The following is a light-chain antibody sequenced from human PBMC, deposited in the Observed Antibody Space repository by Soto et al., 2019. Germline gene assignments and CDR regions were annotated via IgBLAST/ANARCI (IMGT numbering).Light chain of an antibody. CDR3: QQYKSYWT. CDR1: ENINTW. V-gene: IGKV1-5*03. J-gene: IGKJ1*01. Sequence: DIQMTQSPSTLSASVGDRVTITCRASENINTWLAWYQQQPGKAPKLLIYKASSLQSGAPPRFSGTGSGTEFTLTISSLQPDDFATYYCQQYKSYWTFGQGTRWIS. CDR2: KAS.